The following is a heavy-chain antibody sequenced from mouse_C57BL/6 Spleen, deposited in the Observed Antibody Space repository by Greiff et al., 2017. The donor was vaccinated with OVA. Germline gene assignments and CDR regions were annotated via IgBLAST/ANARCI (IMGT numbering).Heavy chain of an antibody. CDR2: ISDGGSYT. CDR1: GFTFSSYA. J-gene: IGHJ1*03. Sequence: VQLVESGGGLVKPGGSLKLSCAASGFTFSSYAMSWVRQTPEKRLEWVATISDGGSYTYYPDNVKGRFTISRDNAKNNLYLQMSHLKSEDTAMYYCARDNGNYWYFDVWGTGTTVTVSS. CDR3: ARDNGNYWYFDV. V-gene: IGHV5-4*01. D-gene: IGHD2-1*01.